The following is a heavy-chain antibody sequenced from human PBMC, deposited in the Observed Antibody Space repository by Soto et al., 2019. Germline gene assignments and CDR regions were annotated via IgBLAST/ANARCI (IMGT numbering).Heavy chain of an antibody. V-gene: IGHV1-3*01. Sequence: QVQLVQSGAEVKKPGASVKISCKASGYTFTRYTMNWVHQAPGQRLEWMGWINPDNGNTKSSQKFQDRVIITRDTSASTAYMDLSSLRSEGTAVYFCARGIATGQLDPWGQGTLVTVSS. D-gene: IGHD2-15*01. J-gene: IGHJ5*02. CDR1: GYTFTRYT. CDR3: ARGIATGQLDP. CDR2: INPDNGNT.